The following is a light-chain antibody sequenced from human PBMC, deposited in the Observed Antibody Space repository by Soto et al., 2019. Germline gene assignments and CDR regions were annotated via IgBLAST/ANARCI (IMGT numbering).Light chain of an antibody. V-gene: IGLV2-8*01. CDR1: SSDVGGYNY. Sequence: QSALTQPPSASGSPGQSVTISCTGTSSDVGGYNYVSWYQQNPGKVPKLMIYEVNKRPSGVPDRFSGSKSGNTASLTVSGXXXXXEADYYCTSYAGGNNVFGTGTKVTVX. J-gene: IGLJ1*01. CDR2: EVN. CDR3: TSYAGGNNV.